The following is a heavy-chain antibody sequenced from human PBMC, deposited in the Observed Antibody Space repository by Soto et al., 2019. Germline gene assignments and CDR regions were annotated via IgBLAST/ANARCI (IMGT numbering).Heavy chain of an antibody. J-gene: IGHJ4*02. V-gene: IGHV1-69*12. CDR3: ARDGRDRVGLDY. CDR2: IIPIFGTA. D-gene: IGHD2-15*01. Sequence: QVQLVQSGAEVKKPGSSVKVSCKASEGTFSSYAISWVRQAPGQGLEWMGGIIPIFGTANYEQKFQGRVTITADESTSTAYMELSSLRSEDTAVYYCARDGRDRVGLDYWGQGTLVTVSS. CDR1: EGTFSSYA.